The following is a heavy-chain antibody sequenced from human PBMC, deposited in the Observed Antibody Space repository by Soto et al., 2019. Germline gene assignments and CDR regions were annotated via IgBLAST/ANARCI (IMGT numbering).Heavy chain of an antibody. J-gene: IGHJ4*02. V-gene: IGHV4-34*01. D-gene: IGHD3-9*01. CDR2: INHSGST. CDR1: GGSFSGYY. CDR3: ATVNYDILTGYYNPDY. Sequence: SETLSLTCAVYGGSFSGYYWSWIRQPPVKGLEWIGEINHSGSTNYNPSLKSRVTISVDTSKNQFSLKLSSVTAADTAVYYCATVNYDILTGYYNPDYWGQGTLVTVSS.